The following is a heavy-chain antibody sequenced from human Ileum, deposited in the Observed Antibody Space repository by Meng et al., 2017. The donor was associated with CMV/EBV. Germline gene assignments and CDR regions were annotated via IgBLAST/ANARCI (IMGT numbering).Heavy chain of an antibody. J-gene: IGHJ5*01. V-gene: IGHV3-11*01. Sequence: GGPLRPPCAASGFNFVGFYMVWFRQAPGKGLEWFSHINGPATAVYYANSVKGRFTISRDNAKNSLYLQMDSLSVEESAGYYCARDPRNKGLDPWGQGTLVTVSS. CDR2: INGPATAV. CDR3: ARDPRNKGLDP. CDR1: GFNFVGFY.